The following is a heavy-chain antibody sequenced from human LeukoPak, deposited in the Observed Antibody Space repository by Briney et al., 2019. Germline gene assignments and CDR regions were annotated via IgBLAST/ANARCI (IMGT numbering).Heavy chain of an antibody. V-gene: IGHV3-7*01. Sequence: GSLRLSCAASGFTFSSYWMSWVRQAPGKGLEWVANIKQDGSEKYCVDSVKGRFTISRDNAKNSLYLQMNSLRAEDTAVYYCARGEKVPYSSSWYPYYFDYWGQRTLVTVSS. CDR2: IKQDGSEK. CDR3: ARGEKVPYSSSWYPYYFDY. CDR1: GFTFSSYW. D-gene: IGHD6-13*01. J-gene: IGHJ4*02.